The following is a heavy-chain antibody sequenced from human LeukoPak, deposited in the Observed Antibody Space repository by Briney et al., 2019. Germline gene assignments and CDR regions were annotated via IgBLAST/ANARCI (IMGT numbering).Heavy chain of an antibody. V-gene: IGHV3-48*04. CDR2: ISSSSSII. CDR3: VREGAVAGFDY. CDR1: GFSFSSYS. J-gene: IGHJ4*02. Sequence: GGSLRLFCGASGFSFSSYSMNWVRQAPGKGLEGVTYISSSSSIIYYADSVKGRFPISRDNAKNSLYLQMNSLRAEDTAVYYCVREGAVAGFDYWGQGTLVTVSS. D-gene: IGHD6-19*01.